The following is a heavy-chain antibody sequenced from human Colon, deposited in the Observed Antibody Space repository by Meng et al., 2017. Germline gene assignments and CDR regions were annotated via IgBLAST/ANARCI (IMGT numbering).Heavy chain of an antibody. J-gene: IGHJ5*02. D-gene: IGHD1-26*01. CDR2: ICPGDSDT. CDR3: ARYGDSGSYVSNWLDP. Sequence: GVSLRLSCKASGYTFTNHCIGWVRQQPGEGLEWIGIICPGDSDTRYSPSFQGQVTMSVDESINTAYLQWNSLKASDSAMYYCARYGDSGSYVSNWLDPWGQGTLVTVSS. CDR1: GYTFTNHC. V-gene: IGHV5-51*01.